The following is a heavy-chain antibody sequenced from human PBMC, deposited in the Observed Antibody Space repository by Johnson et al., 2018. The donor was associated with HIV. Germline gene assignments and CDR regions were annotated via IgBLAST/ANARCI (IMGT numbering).Heavy chain of an antibody. V-gene: IGHV3-33*01. J-gene: IGHJ3*02. CDR1: GFTFSSYG. CDR2: IWYDGSNK. D-gene: IGHD4-17*01. Sequence: QVQLVESGGGVVQPGRSLRLSCAASGFTFSSYGMHWVRQAPGKGLEWVAVIWYDGSNKYYADSVEDRFTISRDNSKNTLYLQMNSLRAEDTAVYYCARSMTTVTVAFDIWGQGTMVTVSS. CDR3: ARSMTTVTVAFDI.